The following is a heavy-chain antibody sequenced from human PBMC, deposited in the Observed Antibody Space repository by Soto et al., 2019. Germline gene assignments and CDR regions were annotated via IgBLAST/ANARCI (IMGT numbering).Heavy chain of an antibody. J-gene: IGHJ5*02. D-gene: IGHD6-13*01. CDR1: GYTFTSHA. CDR2: ISAYNGHT. V-gene: IGHV1-18*01. CDR3: ARVTVIAAAIGFNWFAP. Sequence: QVQLVQSGAEVKKPGASVKVSCKASGYTFTSHAITWVRQAPGQGLEWMGWISAYNGHTNYAQKLQGRVTMTIDTSTSTVYMELRNLRSDDTAVYYCARVTVIAAAIGFNWFAPWGQGTLVTVSS.